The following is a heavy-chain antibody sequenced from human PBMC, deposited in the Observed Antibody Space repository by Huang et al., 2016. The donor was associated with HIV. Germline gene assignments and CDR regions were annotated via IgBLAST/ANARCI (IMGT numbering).Heavy chain of an antibody. J-gene: IGHJ6*02. CDR2: VNDSGAT. CDR1: GGSFTGNY. V-gene: IGHV4-34*02. D-gene: IGHD3-3*01. Sequence: QMQLQQRGAGLLKPSETLSLTCGVSGGSFTGNYLTWIRQAPGKGLEWIGEVNDSGATNHNPPLNGRVTISLDKSNRELSLNLRSVTAADTAVYYCARQWTILEWLLGLDVWGQGTTVIVSS. CDR3: ARQWTILEWLLGLDV.